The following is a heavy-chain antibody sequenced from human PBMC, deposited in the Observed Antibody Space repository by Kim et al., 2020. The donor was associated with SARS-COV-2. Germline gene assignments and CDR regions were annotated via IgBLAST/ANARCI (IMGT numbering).Heavy chain of an antibody. J-gene: IGHJ6*02. CDR2: IRNKANSYTT. V-gene: IGHV3-72*01. CDR1: GFTFSDHY. D-gene: IGHD3-16*01. Sequence: GGSLRLSCAASGFTFSDHYMDWVRQAPGKGLEWVGRIRNKANSYTTEYAASVKGRFTVSRDGSSHSVYLQMNSLKAEDTAVYYCAASNMLVTPYNMDVWGQGTTVTVSS. CDR3: AASNMLVTPYNMDV.